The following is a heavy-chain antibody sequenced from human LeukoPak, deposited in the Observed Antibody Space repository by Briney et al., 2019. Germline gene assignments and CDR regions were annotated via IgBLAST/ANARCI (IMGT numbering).Heavy chain of an antibody. D-gene: IGHD3-22*01. V-gene: IGHV4-39*01. CDR2: IHSSGNT. J-gene: IGHJ4*02. CDR1: GFPFSSYW. CDR3: AKHEGSYYDKSGYTFDF. Sequence: GSLRLSCVASGFPFSSYWMTWVRQPPGKGLEWIGSIHSSGNTYYNPSLKSRVTISVDTSKNHFSLKLSSVTAADRAVYYCAKHEGSYYDKSGYTFDFWGQGTLVTVSS.